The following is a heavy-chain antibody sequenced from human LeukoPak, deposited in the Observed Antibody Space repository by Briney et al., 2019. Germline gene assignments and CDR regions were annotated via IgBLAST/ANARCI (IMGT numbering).Heavy chain of an antibody. CDR2: IKQDGSEK. V-gene: IGHV3-7*04. CDR1: GFTFSSYW. D-gene: IGHD3-22*01. J-gene: IGHJ4*02. Sequence: GGSLRLSCAASGFTFSSYWMSWVRQAPGKGLEWVANIKQDGSEKYYVDSVKGRFTISRDNAKNSLYLQTNSLRAEDTAVYYCARAYYYDSSGYGFDYWGQGTLVTVSS. CDR3: ARAYYYDSSGYGFDY.